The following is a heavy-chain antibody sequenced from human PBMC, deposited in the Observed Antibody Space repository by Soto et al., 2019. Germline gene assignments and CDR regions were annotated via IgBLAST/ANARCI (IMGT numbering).Heavy chain of an antibody. D-gene: IGHD3-22*01. CDR2: ISAYNGNT. Sequence: ASVKVSCKASGYTFTSYGISWVRQAPGQGLEWMGWISAYNGNTNYAQKLQGRVTMTTDTSTSTAYMELRGLRSDDTAVYYCARVVHYYDSSGYSPSDAFDIWGQGTMVTVSS. CDR3: ARVVHYYDSSGYSPSDAFDI. V-gene: IGHV1-18*01. J-gene: IGHJ3*02. CDR1: GYTFTSYG.